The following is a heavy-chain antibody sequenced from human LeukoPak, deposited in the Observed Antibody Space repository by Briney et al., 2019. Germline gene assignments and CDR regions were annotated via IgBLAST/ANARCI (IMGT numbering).Heavy chain of an antibody. CDR3: TRESLLWFGELLNY. Sequence: GGSLRLSCTASGFTFGDYAMSWVRQAPGKGLEWVGFIRSKAYGGTTEYAASVKGRFTISRDDSKSIAYLQMNSLKTEDTAVYYCTRESLLWFGELLNYWGQGTLVTVSS. J-gene: IGHJ4*02. V-gene: IGHV3-49*04. D-gene: IGHD3-10*01. CDR1: GFTFGDYA. CDR2: IRSKAYGGTT.